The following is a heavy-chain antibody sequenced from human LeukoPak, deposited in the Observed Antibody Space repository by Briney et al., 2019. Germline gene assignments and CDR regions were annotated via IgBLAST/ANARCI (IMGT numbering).Heavy chain of an antibody. CDR3: AREEIGNYFDY. D-gene: IGHD3-3*01. Sequence: ASVKVSCKASGYTFTSHYMHWARQAPGQGLEWMGIINPSGGSTSYAQKFQGRVTMTRDMSTSTVYMELSSLRSEDTAVYYCAREEIGNYFDYWGQGTLVTVSS. J-gene: IGHJ4*02. CDR1: GYTFTSHY. CDR2: INPSGGST. V-gene: IGHV1-46*01.